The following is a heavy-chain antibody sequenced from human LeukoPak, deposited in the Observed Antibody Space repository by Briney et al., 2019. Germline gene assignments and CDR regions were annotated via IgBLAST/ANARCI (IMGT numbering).Heavy chain of an antibody. J-gene: IGHJ4*02. CDR2: IYCSGST. CDR3: ARGDIAGYNLEPFDY. D-gene: IGHD5-24*01. CDR1: GGSVSSGSYY. Sequence: PSETQSLTCTVSGGSVSSGSYYWSWIRQPPGKGLEWIGYIYCSGSTNYNPSLKSRVTISVDTSKNQFSLKLSSVTAADTAVYYCARGDIAGYNLEPFDYWGQGTLVTVSS. V-gene: IGHV4-61*01.